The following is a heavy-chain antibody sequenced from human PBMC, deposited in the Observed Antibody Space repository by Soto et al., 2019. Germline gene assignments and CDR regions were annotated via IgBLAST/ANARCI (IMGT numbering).Heavy chain of an antibody. V-gene: IGHV3-48*03. CDR3: ARGFYFAF. CDR2: INRSGSTI. D-gene: IGHD3-10*01. Sequence: PGGSLRLSCVASGFSFNSHEMNWVRQAPGKGPELVANINRSGSTIYYADSVKGRFTISRDNAKNSLYLQMNSLRVEDTAIYYCARGFYFAFWGQGTLVTVSS. J-gene: IGHJ4*02. CDR1: GFSFNSHE.